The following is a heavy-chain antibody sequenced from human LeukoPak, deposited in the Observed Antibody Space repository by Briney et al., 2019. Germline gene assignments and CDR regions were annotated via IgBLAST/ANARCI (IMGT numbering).Heavy chain of an antibody. CDR2: IYTSGST. V-gene: IGHV4-4*07. CDR1: GGSISSYY. CDR3: AREANSPTARYWYFDL. J-gene: IGHJ2*01. Sequence: PSETLSLTCTVSGGSISSYYWSWIRQPAGKGLEWIGRIYTSGSTNYNPSLKSRVTMSVDTSKNQFSLKLSSVTAADTAVYYCAREANSPTARYWYFDLWGRGTQVTVSS. D-gene: IGHD2-21*01.